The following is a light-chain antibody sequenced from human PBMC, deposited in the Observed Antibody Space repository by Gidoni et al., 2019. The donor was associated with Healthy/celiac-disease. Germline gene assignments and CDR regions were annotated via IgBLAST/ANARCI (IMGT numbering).Light chain of an antibody. J-gene: IGLJ3*02. CDR2: SNN. V-gene: IGLV1-44*01. Sequence: QSVLTQPPSASGTPGQRVTISCSGSSSHIGSNTVNWYQQLPGTAPKLLSYSNNQRPSGVPDRFSGSKSGTSASLAISGLQSEDEADYYCAAWDDSLNGRWVFGGGTKLTVL. CDR3: AAWDDSLNGRWV. CDR1: SSHIGSNT.